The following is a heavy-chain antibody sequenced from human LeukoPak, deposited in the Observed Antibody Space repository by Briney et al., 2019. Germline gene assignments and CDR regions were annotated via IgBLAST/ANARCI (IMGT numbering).Heavy chain of an antibody. Sequence: EGSLRLSCVASGFTFSSYSMNWVRQAPGKGLEWVSYISSSSSTIYYGDSVKGRFTISRDNAKNSLYLQMNSLRAEDTAVYYCAKDLLSDSFDYWGQGTLVTVSS. CDR3: AKDLLSDSFDY. J-gene: IGHJ4*02. CDR2: ISSSSSTI. D-gene: IGHD2-15*01. CDR1: GFTFSSYS. V-gene: IGHV3-48*01.